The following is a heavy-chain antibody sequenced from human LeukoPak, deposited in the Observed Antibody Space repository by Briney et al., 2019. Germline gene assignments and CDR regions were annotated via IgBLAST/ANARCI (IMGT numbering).Heavy chain of an antibody. D-gene: IGHD3-22*01. CDR1: GFTFSTYA. Sequence: PGGSLRLSCAASGFTFSTYAMHWVRQAPGKGPEWVAVMSYDGSNTYYGDSVKGRFTISRDNSKNTLYLQMNSLRAEDTAVYYCARDGLNYYDSSGYSDYWGQGTLVTVSS. V-gene: IGHV3-30*04. J-gene: IGHJ4*02. CDR3: ARDGLNYYDSSGYSDY. CDR2: MSYDGSNT.